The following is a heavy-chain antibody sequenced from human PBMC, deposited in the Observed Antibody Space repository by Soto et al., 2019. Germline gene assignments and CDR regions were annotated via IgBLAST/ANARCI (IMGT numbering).Heavy chain of an antibody. J-gene: IGHJ6*02. Sequence: QVQLVESGGGVVQPGRSLRLSCAASGFTFSSYGMHWVRQAPGKGLEGVAVISYDGSNKYYADSVKGRFTISRDNSKNTLYLQMNSLRAEDTAVYYCAKRVVPAAMGGYYGMDVWGQGTTVTVSS. CDR2: ISYDGSNK. CDR1: GFTFSSYG. V-gene: IGHV3-30*18. CDR3: AKRVVPAAMGGYYGMDV. D-gene: IGHD2-2*01.